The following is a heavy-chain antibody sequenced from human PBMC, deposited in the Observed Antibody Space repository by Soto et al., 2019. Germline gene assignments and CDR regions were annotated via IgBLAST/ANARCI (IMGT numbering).Heavy chain of an antibody. J-gene: IGHJ5*02. Sequence: ASVKVSCETPGDTFTSYYLNWVRQAPGQGLEWMGVINPHGGSTKYAQKFQGRITMTRDTSRSTVYMELSSLRSDDTAIYYCARSSGGNFGIIIEGSNWFDPWGQGTLVTVSS. CDR3: ARSSGGNFGIIIEGSNWFDP. V-gene: IGHV1-46*01. CDR1: GDTFTSYY. CDR2: INPHGGST. D-gene: IGHD3-3*01.